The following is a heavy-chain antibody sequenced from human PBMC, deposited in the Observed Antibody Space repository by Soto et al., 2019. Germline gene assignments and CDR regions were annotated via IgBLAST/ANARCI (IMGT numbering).Heavy chain of an antibody. V-gene: IGHV3-73*01. Sequence: PGGSLRLSCAASGFTFSGSAMHWVRQASGKGLEWVGRIRSKANSYATAYAASVKGRFTISRDDSKNTAYLQMNSLKTEDTAVYYCTRLVSFALGYDSSGFRDVWGQGTTVTVSS. CDR1: GFTFSGSA. CDR3: TRLVSFALGYDSSGFRDV. CDR2: IRSKANSYAT. D-gene: IGHD3-22*01. J-gene: IGHJ6*02.